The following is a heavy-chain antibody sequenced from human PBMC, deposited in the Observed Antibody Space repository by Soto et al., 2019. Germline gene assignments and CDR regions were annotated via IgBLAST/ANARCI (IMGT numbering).Heavy chain of an antibody. Sequence: GSLRLSCAASGFTFSNYAMSWVRQAPGKGLEWVSVISDSDGSTYYADSVKGRFTISRDNSKNTLYLQMNSLRAEDTAVYYCAKDRGGSGWYSILTDSWGQGTVVTVSS. CDR3: AKDRGGSGWYSILTDS. J-gene: IGHJ4*02. CDR1: GFTFSNYA. D-gene: IGHD6-19*01. CDR2: ISDSDGST. V-gene: IGHV3-23*01.